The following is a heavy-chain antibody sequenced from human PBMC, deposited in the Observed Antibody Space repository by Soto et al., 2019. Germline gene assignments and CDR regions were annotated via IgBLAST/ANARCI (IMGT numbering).Heavy chain of an antibody. Sequence: QEQLLQSGAEVRKPGSSVKVSCKASGGTFNNYAVSWVRQAPGQGLEWMGGIIPMFETVNYAQRFQGRLTIAEDESTSTAYMELTSLTSADTAIYFCARGLRTGNYGMDVWGQGTTVTVSS. CDR2: IIPMFETV. V-gene: IGHV1-69*01. D-gene: IGHD2-15*01. CDR3: ARGLRTGNYGMDV. J-gene: IGHJ6*02. CDR1: GGTFNNYA.